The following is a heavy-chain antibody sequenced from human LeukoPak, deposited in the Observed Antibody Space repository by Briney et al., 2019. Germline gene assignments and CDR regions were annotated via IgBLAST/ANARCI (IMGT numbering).Heavy chain of an antibody. V-gene: IGHV3-30*02. CDR1: GFTFNNYG. CDR3: ATARWVTTDFDY. D-gene: IGHD4-17*01. J-gene: IGHJ4*02. Sequence: PGGSLRLSCAASGFTFNNYGMHWVRQAPGKGLEWVAFIRYNGNNQYYADSVKGRFTISRDNAKNTLYLQMNSLRAEDTAVYYCATARWVTTDFDYWGQGTLVTVSS. CDR2: IRYNGNNQ.